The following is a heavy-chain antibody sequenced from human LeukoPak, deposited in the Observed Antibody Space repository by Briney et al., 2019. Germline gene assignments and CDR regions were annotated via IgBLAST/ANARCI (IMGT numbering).Heavy chain of an antibody. CDR1: GGSISSSSYY. D-gene: IGHD3-16*01. CDR2: IYYSGST. J-gene: IGHJ5*02. Sequence: SETLSLTCTVSGGSISSSSYYWGWIRQPPGKGLEWIGSIYYSGSTYYNPSLKSRVTISVDTSKNQFSLKLSSVTAAGTAVYYCARPDAVVFGWFDPWGQGTLVTVSS. CDR3: ARPDAVVFGWFDP. V-gene: IGHV4-39*01.